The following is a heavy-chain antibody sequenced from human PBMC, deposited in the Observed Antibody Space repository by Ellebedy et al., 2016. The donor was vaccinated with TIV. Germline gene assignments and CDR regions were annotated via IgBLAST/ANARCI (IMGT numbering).Heavy chain of an antibody. CDR3: ARDPARIRGIAAAGPYYYYMDV. D-gene: IGHD6-13*01. J-gene: IGHJ6*03. CDR1: GGSISSYY. V-gene: IGHV4-59*13. Sequence: SETLSLTXTVSGGSISSYYWSWIRQPPGKGLEWIGYIYYSGSTNYNPSLKSRVTISVDTSKNQFSLKLSPVTAADTAVYYCARDPARIRGIAAAGPYYYYMDVWGKGTTVTVSS. CDR2: IYYSGST.